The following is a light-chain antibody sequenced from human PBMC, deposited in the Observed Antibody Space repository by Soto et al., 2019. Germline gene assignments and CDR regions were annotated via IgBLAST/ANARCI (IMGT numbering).Light chain of an antibody. CDR3: ATWDDSLNGWV. CDR1: NSNIESNT. Sequence: QAVVTQTPSASGTPGQRVTISCSGSNSNIESNTVNWYQQFPGTAPKLLIYSNNQRPSGVPDRFSGSKFGTSASLAISGLQSEDEADYYCATWDDSLNGWVFGGGTKLTVL. CDR2: SNN. V-gene: IGLV1-44*01. J-gene: IGLJ3*02.